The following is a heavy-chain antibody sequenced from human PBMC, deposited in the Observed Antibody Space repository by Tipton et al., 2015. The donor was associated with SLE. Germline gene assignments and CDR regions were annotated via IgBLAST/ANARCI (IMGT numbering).Heavy chain of an antibody. V-gene: IGHV1-69*01. J-gene: IGHJ3*02. CDR3: ARDSRRIGAARPEAFDI. CDR2: IIPIFGTA. D-gene: IGHD6-6*01. Sequence: VQLVQSGPEVKKPGSSVKVSCKASGGTFSSYAISWVRQAPGQGLEWMGGIIPIFGTANYAQKFQGRVTITADESTSTAYMELSSLRSEDTAVYYCARDSRRIGAARPEAFDIWGQGTMVTVSS. CDR1: GGTFSSYA.